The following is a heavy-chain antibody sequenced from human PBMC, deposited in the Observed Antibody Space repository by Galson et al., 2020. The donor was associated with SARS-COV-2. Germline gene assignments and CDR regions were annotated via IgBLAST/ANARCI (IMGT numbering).Heavy chain of an antibody. J-gene: IGHJ6*02. CDR2: IYYSGST. CDR1: GSSISSGCYY. Sequence: SETLSLTCTVSGSSISSGCYYWSWIRQHPGKGLAWIGYIYYSGSTYYNPSLKSRVTILVDTSQNQFSLKLSSVTAADTAVYYCARDIMAGYSGYYYYYGMDVWGQGTTVTVSS. CDR3: ARDIMAGYSGYYYYYGMDV. V-gene: IGHV4-31*03. D-gene: IGHD5-12*01.